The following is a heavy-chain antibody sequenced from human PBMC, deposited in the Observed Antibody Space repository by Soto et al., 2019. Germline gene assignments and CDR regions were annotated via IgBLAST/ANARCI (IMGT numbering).Heavy chain of an antibody. CDR1: GYTFISYG. V-gene: IGHV1-18*01. CDR3: ASDGGQWRACDY. Sequence: ASVKDTCKASGYTFISYGFSWVRQPPGKGLEWMGWISDYNGNTNYPQKLQDRVTMTTDTSTSTAYMEMRSLRSDDTAVHYCASDGGQWRACDYWGQGTLVTVSS. J-gene: IGHJ4*02. CDR2: ISDYNGNT. D-gene: IGHD6-19*01.